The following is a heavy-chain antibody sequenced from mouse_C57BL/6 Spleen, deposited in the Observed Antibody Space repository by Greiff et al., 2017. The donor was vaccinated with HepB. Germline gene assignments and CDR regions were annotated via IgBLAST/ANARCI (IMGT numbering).Heavy chain of an antibody. CDR2: IYPGAGDT. J-gene: IGHJ2*01. CDR3: ARDQDFDY. CDR1: GYAFTSSW. V-gene: IGHV1-82*01. Sequence: VQLVESGPELVKPGASVKISCTASGYAFTSSWMNWVEQRPGKGLEWIGGIYPGAGDTNYKGKIKGKAILTADNSSSTAYMQLSGLTSEDSSVYSRARDQDFDYWGKGTTVTVSS.